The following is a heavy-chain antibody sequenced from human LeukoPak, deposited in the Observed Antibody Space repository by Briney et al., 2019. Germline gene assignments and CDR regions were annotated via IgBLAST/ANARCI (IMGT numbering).Heavy chain of an antibody. V-gene: IGHV1-8*01. D-gene: IGHD6-19*01. CDR2: MNPNRGNT. CDR3: ARDAVAGYYYYGMDV. Sequence: ASVKVSCKASGYTFTSYDINWVRQATGQGLEWMGWMNPNRGNTGYAQKFQGRVTMTRNTSISTAYMELSSLRSEDAAVYYCARDAVAGYYYYGMDVWGQGTTVTVS. CDR1: GYTFTSYD. J-gene: IGHJ6*02.